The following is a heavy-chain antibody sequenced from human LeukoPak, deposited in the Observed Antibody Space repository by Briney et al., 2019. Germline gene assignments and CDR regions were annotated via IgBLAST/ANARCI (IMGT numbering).Heavy chain of an antibody. J-gene: IGHJ4*02. D-gene: IGHD6-13*01. CDR3: ARDRGKQQLVLDY. CDR2: IYSGGST. Sequence: GGSLRLSCAASGFTFSSYAMSWVRQAPGKGLEWVSVIYSGGSTYYADSVKGRFTISRDNSKNTLYLQMNSLRAEDTAVYYCARDRGKQQLVLDYWGQGTLVTVSS. CDR1: GFTFSSYA. V-gene: IGHV3-53*01.